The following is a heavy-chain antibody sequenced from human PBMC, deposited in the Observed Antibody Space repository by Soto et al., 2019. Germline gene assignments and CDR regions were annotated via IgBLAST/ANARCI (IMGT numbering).Heavy chain of an antibody. D-gene: IGHD2-2*01. V-gene: IGHV3-11*06. Sequence: SLRLSCAASGFTFSDYFISWIRQAPGNGLEWVSFISGSSDNIKYADSVKGRFTISRDNAKNSLYLQMNSLRAEDTAVYYCVRDSARIVVVPRVDGDNWLDPWGQGTLVTVSS. CDR1: GFTFSDYF. CDR2: ISGSSDNI. CDR3: VRDSARIVVVPRVDGDNWLDP. J-gene: IGHJ5*02.